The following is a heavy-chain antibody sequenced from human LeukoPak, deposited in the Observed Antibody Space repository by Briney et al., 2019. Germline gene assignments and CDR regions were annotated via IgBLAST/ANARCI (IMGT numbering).Heavy chain of an antibody. CDR1: EFTFDNYA. V-gene: IGHV3-7*04. CDR3: ARAQNDFWSGYFDY. D-gene: IGHD3-3*01. Sequence: GGSLRLSCAASEFTFDNYAMSWVRQAPGKGLEWVTNIKKDGSEKFYVDSVKGRFSISRDNTKNSLYLQMNSLRAEDTAVYYCARAQNDFWSGYFDYWGQGILVTVSS. J-gene: IGHJ4*02. CDR2: IKKDGSEK.